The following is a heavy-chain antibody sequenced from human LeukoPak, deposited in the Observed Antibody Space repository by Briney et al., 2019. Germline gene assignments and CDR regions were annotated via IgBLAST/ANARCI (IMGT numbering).Heavy chain of an antibody. Sequence: GGSLRLSCAASGLTVSSNYMSWVRQAPGKGLEWVSVFYSGGSTYYADSVKGRFTISRDNSKNTLYLQMNSLRAEDTAVYYCARDAPYYYDSSGYRLSYFDYWGQGTLVTVSS. J-gene: IGHJ4*02. CDR1: GLTVSSNY. D-gene: IGHD3-22*01. CDR3: ARDAPYYYDSSGYRLSYFDY. V-gene: IGHV3-53*01. CDR2: FYSGGST.